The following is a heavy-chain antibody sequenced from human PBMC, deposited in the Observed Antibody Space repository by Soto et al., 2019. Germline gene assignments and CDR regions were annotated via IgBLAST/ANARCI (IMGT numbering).Heavy chain of an antibody. CDR3: ARAASGVVPAAMSSTGKKFNWFDP. D-gene: IGHD2-2*01. CDR1: GGSFSGYY. V-gene: IGHV4-34*01. J-gene: IGHJ5*02. CDR2: INHSGST. Sequence: SETLSLTCAVYGGSFSGYYWSWIRQPPGKGLEWIGEINHSGSTNYNPSLKSRVTISVDTSKNQFSLKLSSVTAADTAVYYCARAASGVVPAAMSSTGKKFNWFDPWGQGTLVTVSS.